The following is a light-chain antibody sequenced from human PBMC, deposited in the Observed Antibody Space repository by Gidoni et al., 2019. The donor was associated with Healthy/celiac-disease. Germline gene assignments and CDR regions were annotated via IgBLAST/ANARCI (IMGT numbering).Light chain of an antibody. J-gene: IGKJ1*01. CDR3: QQYNSYSWT. CDR1: QSISSW. V-gene: IGKV1-5*03. Sequence: IQLPQSPSTLSASVGDRVTITCRASQSISSWLAWYQQKPGKATKLLIYKASSLESGVPSRFSGSGSGTEFTLTISSLQPDDFATYYCQQYNSYSWTFGQGTKVEIK. CDR2: KAS.